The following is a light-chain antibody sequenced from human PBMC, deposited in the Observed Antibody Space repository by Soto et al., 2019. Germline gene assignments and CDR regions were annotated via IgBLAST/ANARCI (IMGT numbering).Light chain of an antibody. V-gene: IGLV2-14*01. J-gene: IGLJ2*01. Sequence: QSALTQPASVSGSPGQSITISCTGTSSDVGGYNYVSWYQQHPGKAPKLMIYEVSNRPSGGSNRFSGSKSGNTASLTISGLQAEDEADYYCRSYTSSSTPYVVFGGGTKVTVL. CDR3: RSYTSSSTPYVV. CDR2: EVS. CDR1: SSDVGGYNY.